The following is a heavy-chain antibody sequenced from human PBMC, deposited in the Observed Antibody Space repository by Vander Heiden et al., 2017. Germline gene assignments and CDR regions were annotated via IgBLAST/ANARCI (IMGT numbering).Heavy chain of an antibody. D-gene: IGHD3-16*01. J-gene: IGHJ5*02. CDR2: SSWNSGSI. V-gene: IGHV3-9*01. CDR1: GFPFDDYA. Sequence: EVQLVESGGGLVQPGMSLRLSCADSGFPFDDYAMAWVRQARGKGLEWVSGSSWNSGSIGYADSVKGRFTISRDNAKNSLYLQMNSLRAEDTAVYYCAKDTYDLGGFDPWGQGTLVNVSS. CDR3: AKDTYDLGGFDP.